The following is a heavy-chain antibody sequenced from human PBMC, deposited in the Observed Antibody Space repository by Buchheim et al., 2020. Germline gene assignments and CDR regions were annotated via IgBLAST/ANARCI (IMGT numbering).Heavy chain of an antibody. Sequence: VQLVESGGGLVQPGGSLRLSCAASGFTFSSYWMSWVRQAPGKGLEWVANIKQDGSEKYYVDSVKGRFTISRDNAKNSLYLQMNSLRAEDTAVYYCARGAPEEYTTYYDFWSGYYALVYFDYWGQGTL. CDR3: ARGAPEEYTTYYDFWSGYYALVYFDY. J-gene: IGHJ4*02. CDR1: GFTFSSYW. CDR2: IKQDGSEK. D-gene: IGHD3-3*01. V-gene: IGHV3-7*04.